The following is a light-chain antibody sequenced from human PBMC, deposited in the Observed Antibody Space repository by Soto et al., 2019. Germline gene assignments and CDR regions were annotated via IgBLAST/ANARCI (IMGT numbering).Light chain of an antibody. CDR1: SSDVGGYNY. V-gene: IGLV2-14*01. Sequence: QSALTQPASVSGSPGQSITISCTGTSSDVGGYNYVSWYQQHPGKAPKLMIYEVSNRPSGVSNRFSGSKSGNTASLTISGLQAEDEADYYCSSYTSSNNYVFGTGTQLTVL. CDR3: SSYTSSNNYV. J-gene: IGLJ1*01. CDR2: EVS.